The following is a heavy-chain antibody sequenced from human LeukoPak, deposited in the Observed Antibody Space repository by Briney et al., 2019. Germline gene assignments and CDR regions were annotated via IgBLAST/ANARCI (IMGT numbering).Heavy chain of an antibody. J-gene: IGHJ4*02. CDR1: GFTFSNYA. D-gene: IGHD2-2*01. Sequence: GGSLRLSRSASGFTFSNYAMHWVRQAPEKGLEHVSAIGSNGGTTYYADSVKGRFTISRDNSKNTLYLQMSSLRAEDTAVYYCVKGFQGYCSSISCSGYWGQGTLVIVSS. V-gene: IGHV3-64D*06. CDR3: VKGFQGYCSSISCSGY. CDR2: IGSNGGTT.